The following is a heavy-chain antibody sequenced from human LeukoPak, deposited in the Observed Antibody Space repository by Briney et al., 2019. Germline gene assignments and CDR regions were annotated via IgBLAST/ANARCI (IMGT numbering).Heavy chain of an antibody. CDR2: INQDGSEK. CDR1: GFTFRSYW. Sequence: GGSLRLSCAASGFTFRSYWMSWVRQAPGKGLEWVANINQDGSEKYYVDAVKGRFTISRDNAKNSLYLQMNSLRAEDTAVYYCARENSRGVIRDYFDYWGQGTLVTVSP. D-gene: IGHD3-10*01. CDR3: ARENSRGVIRDYFDY. V-gene: IGHV3-7*01. J-gene: IGHJ4*02.